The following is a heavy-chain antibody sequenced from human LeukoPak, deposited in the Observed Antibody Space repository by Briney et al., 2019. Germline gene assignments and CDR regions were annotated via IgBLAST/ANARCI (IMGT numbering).Heavy chain of an antibody. Sequence: GASVKASCKASGYTFTSYDINWVRQATGQGLEWMGWTNPNSGNTGYAQKFQGRVTITRNTSISTAYMELSSLRSEDTAVYYCARAAEGGYYYYYYYMDVWGKGTTVTVSS. CDR3: ARAAEGGYYYYYYYMDV. D-gene: IGHD1-26*01. J-gene: IGHJ6*03. CDR2: TNPNSGNT. CDR1: GYTFTSYD. V-gene: IGHV1-8*03.